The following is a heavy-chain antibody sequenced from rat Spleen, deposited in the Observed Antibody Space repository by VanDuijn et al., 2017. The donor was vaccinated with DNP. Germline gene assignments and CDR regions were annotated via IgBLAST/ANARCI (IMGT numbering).Heavy chain of an antibody. CDR3: ATGYPEFDY. J-gene: IGHJ2*01. V-gene: IGHV5-20*01. D-gene: IGHD1-4*01. CDR1: GFTFSDYN. Sequence: EVQLVESGGGLVQPGRSLKLSCAASGFTFSDYNMAWVRQAPTKGLEWVTYISYDGGSSDYGDSVKGRFTISRDNAKSTLYLQMNSLRSEDTATYYCATGYPEFDYWGQGVMVTVSS. CDR2: ISYDGGSS.